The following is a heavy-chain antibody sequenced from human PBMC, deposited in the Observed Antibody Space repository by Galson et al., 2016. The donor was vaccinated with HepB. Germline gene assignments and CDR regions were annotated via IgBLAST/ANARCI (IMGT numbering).Heavy chain of an antibody. CDR3: AKGNIVQVPAAPYA. D-gene: IGHD2-2*01. CDR2: ISGSGDTT. V-gene: IGHV3-23*01. J-gene: IGHJ5*02. Sequence: SLRLSCAASGLTFSSYWMHWVRQAPGKGLEWVSSISGSGDTTYDADAVRGRFTISRDNSRNTLSLQMDSLRAEDSAIYYCAKGNIVQVPAAPYAWGQGALVTVSS. CDR1: GLTFSSYW.